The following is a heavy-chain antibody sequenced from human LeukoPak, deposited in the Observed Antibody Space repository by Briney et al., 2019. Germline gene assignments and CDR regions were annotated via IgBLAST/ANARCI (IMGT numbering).Heavy chain of an antibody. CDR3: ACLRGPSDY. CDR2: ISSSSSYI. Sequence: GGSLRLSCAASGFTFSSYSMNWVRQAPGKGLEWVSSISSSSSYIYYADSVKGRFTISRDNAKNSLYLQMDSLTADDTAVYFCACLRGPSDYWGQGTLATVS. J-gene: IGHJ4*02. V-gene: IGHV3-21*01. CDR1: GFTFSSYS. D-gene: IGHD4-17*01.